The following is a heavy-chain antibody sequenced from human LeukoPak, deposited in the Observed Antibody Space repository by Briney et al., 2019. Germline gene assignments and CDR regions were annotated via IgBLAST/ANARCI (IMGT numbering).Heavy chain of an antibody. CDR3: ARGGDDSSGTFDY. V-gene: IGHV4-39*07. Sequence: PSETLSLTCTVSGGSISNTNYYWAWIRQPPGRGLEWIGSIYYTGTTFDNPSLKSRVTLSVDTSKNQFSLRLTSVTAADTAVYYCARGGDDSSGTFDYWGQGTLVTVSS. J-gene: IGHJ4*02. CDR2: IYYTGTT. D-gene: IGHD3-22*01. CDR1: GGSISNTNYY.